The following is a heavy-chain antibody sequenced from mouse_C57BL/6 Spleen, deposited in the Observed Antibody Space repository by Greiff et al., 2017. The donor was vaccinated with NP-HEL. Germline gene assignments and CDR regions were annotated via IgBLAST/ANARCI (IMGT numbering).Heavy chain of an antibody. CDR1: GYTFTSYW. J-gene: IGHJ3*01. V-gene: IGHV1-52*01. Sequence: QVQLKQPGAELVRPGSSVKLSCKASGYTFTSYWMHWVKQRPIQGLEWIGNIDPSDSETPYNQKFKDKATLTVDNSSSTAYMQLSSLTSEDSAVYYCARGNDYDGPWFAYWGQGTLVTVSA. CDR3: ARGNDYDGPWFAY. D-gene: IGHD2-4*01. CDR2: IDPSDSET.